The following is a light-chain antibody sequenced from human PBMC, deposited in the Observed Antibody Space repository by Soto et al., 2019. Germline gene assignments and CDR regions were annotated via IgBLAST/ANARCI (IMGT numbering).Light chain of an antibody. V-gene: IGKV3-15*01. J-gene: IGKJ1*01. CDR1: QSVSSN. Sequence: EIVTTQSPATLSVSPVERATLSCRASQSVSSNVAWHQQKPGQAPRLLIYGSSTKAIGIPARCSGSGSGTQFTLTSRSLEAEDFAVYYCQKYNNWPRTFCQGTKVEVK. CDR3: QKYNNWPRT. CDR2: GSS.